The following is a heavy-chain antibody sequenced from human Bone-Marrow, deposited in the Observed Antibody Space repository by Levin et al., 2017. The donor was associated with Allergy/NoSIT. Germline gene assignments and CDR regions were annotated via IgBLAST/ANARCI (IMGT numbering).Heavy chain of an antibody. Sequence: ASVKVSCKASGYTLGNYGISWVRQVPGQGLDWMGWISAYNGDAHHPQKFQGRLSMTIDTSTTTAYMELRSLTSDDTALYYCAGVRHGSTTRCYNPMDVWGQGTTVIVSS. CDR2: ISAYNGDA. D-gene: IGHD2-2*01. CDR1: GYTLGNYG. V-gene: IGHV1-18*01. CDR3: AGVRHGSTTRCYNPMDV. J-gene: IGHJ6*02.